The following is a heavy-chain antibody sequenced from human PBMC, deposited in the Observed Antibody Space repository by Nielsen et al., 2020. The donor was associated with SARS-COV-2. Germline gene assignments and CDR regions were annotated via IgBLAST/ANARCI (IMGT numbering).Heavy chain of an antibody. J-gene: IGHJ6*02. D-gene: IGHD3-22*01. CDR2: IKPNSDGT. CDR1: GYTFTGYY. CDR3: ARARVQTYYYDSSGQTGPYYYYGMDV. Sequence: ASVKVSCKASGYTFTGYYMHWVRQAPVHGLEWMGRIKPNSDGTNYAQKFQGWVTMTRDTSISTAYMELSRLRSDDTAVYYCARARVQTYYYDSSGQTGPYYYYGMDVWGQGTTVTVSS. V-gene: IGHV1-2*04.